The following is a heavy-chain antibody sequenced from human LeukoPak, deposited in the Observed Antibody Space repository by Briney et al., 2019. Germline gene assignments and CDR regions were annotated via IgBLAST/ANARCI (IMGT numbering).Heavy chain of an antibody. CDR2: IIPIFGTA. Sequence: SVKVSCKASGYTFTSYGISWVRQAPGQGLEWMGGIIPIFGTASYAQKFQGRVTITADESTSTAYMELSSLRSEDTAVYYCARDGSYGSGSYSWFDPWGQGTLVTVSS. V-gene: IGHV1-69*13. CDR1: GYTFTSYG. D-gene: IGHD3-10*01. CDR3: ARDGSYGSGSYSWFDP. J-gene: IGHJ5*02.